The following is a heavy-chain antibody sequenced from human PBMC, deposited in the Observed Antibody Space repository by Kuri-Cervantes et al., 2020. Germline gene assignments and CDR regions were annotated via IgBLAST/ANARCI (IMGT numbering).Heavy chain of an antibody. CDR3: ARYSSSWYLDY. Sequence: SETLSLTCTVSGGSVSSGSYYWSWIRQPPGKGLEWIGYIYYSGSTNYNPSLKSRVTISVDTSKNRFSLKLSSVTAADTAVYYCARYSSSWYLDYWGQGTLVTVSS. CDR1: GGSVSSGSYY. V-gene: IGHV4-61*01. CDR2: IYYSGST. D-gene: IGHD6-13*01. J-gene: IGHJ4*02.